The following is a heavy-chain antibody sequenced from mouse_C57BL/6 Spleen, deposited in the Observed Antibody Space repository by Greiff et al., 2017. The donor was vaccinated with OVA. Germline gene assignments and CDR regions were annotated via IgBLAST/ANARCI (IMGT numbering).Heavy chain of an antibody. D-gene: IGHD3-3*01. CDR1: GYTFTDYN. J-gene: IGHJ2*01. CDR3: AIGGRGYFDY. V-gene: IGHV1-22*01. Sequence: VQLKESGPELVKPGASVKMSCKASGYTFTDYNMHWVKQSHGKSLEWIGYINPNNGGTSYNQKFKGKATLTVNKSSSTAYMELRSLTAEDSAVYYCAIGGRGYFDYWGQGTTLTVSS. CDR2: INPNNGGT.